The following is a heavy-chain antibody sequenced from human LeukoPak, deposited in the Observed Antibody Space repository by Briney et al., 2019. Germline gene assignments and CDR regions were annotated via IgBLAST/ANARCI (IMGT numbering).Heavy chain of an antibody. Sequence: TETLSLTCAVYGGSFSGSNWSWIRQPPGKGLEWIGEIYNSGSTIYNPSLKSRVTISVDTSKNQFSLNLISVTAADTAVYYCVRAYDYWGQGTLVTVSS. CDR2: IYNSGST. J-gene: IGHJ4*02. CDR3: VRAYDY. V-gene: IGHV4-34*01. CDR1: GGSFSGSN.